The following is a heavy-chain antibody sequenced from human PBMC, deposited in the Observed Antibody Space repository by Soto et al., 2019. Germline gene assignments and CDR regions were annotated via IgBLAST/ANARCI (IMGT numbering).Heavy chain of an antibody. J-gene: IGHJ6*02. Sequence: EVQLVESGGGFVQPGGSLRLSCAASGFNFSAFWMHWVRQAPGKGPVWISRVHFDGSSTAYADSVRGRFTISRDNAKKTLYLQMESLRVEDTAIYYCTRDYYERGPGYYRDFGMYVWGQGTTVTVS. CDR3: TRDYYERGPGYYRDFGMYV. D-gene: IGHD3-22*01. CDR1: GFNFSAFW. V-gene: IGHV3-74*01. CDR2: VHFDGSST.